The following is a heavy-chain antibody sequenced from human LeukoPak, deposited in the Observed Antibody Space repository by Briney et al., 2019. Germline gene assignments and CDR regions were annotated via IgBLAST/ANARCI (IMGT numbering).Heavy chain of an antibody. CDR3: ARDSLGITAVGNY. Sequence: SETLSLTCTVSGGSISSYYWSWIRQPAGKGLEWIGRIYGSGGTNYNPSLKSRVTMSVDTSKNQFSLKLRSVTAADTAVYYCARDSLGITAVGNYWGQGTLVTVSS. D-gene: IGHD6-13*01. CDR1: GGSISSYY. CDR2: IYGSGGT. V-gene: IGHV4-4*07. J-gene: IGHJ4*02.